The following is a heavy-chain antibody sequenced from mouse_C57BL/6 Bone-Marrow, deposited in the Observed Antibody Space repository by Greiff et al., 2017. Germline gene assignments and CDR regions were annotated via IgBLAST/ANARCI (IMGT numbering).Heavy chain of an antibody. CDR1: GYTFTSYW. CDR2: IDPSDSYT. CDR3: ARFDGLMDY. D-gene: IGHD2-3*01. J-gene: IGHJ4*01. Sequence: VQLQQPGAELVRPGTSVKLSCKASGYTFTSYWMHWVKQRPGQGLEWIGVIDPSDSYTNYNQKFKGKATLTVDTSSSTAYMQRSSLTSEDSAVYYCARFDGLMDYWGQGTSVTVSS. V-gene: IGHV1-59*01.